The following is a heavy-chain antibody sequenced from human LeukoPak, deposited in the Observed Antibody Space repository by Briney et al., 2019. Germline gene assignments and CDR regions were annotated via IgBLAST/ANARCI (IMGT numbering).Heavy chain of an antibody. Sequence: GGSLRLSCAASGFTFSSYEMNWVRQAPGKGLEWVSVIYSGGSTYYADSVKGRFTISRDNSKNTLYLQMNSLRAEDTAVYYCARGGDVVVPAAISGGAFDIWGQGTMVTVSS. CDR3: ARGGDVVVPAAISGGAFDI. CDR2: IYSGGST. CDR1: GFTFSSYE. J-gene: IGHJ3*02. V-gene: IGHV3-66*02. D-gene: IGHD2-2*01.